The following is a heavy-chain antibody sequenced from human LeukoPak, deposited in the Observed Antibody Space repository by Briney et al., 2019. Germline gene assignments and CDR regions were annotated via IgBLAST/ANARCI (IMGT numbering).Heavy chain of an antibody. D-gene: IGHD5-18*01. J-gene: IGHJ4*02. CDR3: ARLRYTYGKNFDY. V-gene: IGHV3-7*01. Sequence: GGSLRLSCAASGFTFKAYWMSWVRQAPGTGLEWVANIQQDGSEKNYVDSVRGRFTIPRDNARNSLYLEMNSLRAADTAVYYCARLRYTYGKNFDYWGQGTLVTVSS. CDR2: IQQDGSEK. CDR1: GFTFKAYW.